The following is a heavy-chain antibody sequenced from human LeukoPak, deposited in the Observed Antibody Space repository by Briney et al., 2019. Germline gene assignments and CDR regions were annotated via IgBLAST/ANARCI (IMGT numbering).Heavy chain of an antibody. V-gene: IGHV4-34*01. CDR2: INHSGTT. Sequence: SETLSLTCAVYGGSFSGYYWNWIRQPPGQGLEWIGEINHSGTTNYNPSLKSRVTISVDTSKKQFSLKLTSVTAADTAVYYCALFTGGPGYFFDYWGQGNLVTVSS. CDR3: ALFTGGPGYFFDY. D-gene: IGHD1-14*01. CDR1: GGSFSGYY. J-gene: IGHJ4*02.